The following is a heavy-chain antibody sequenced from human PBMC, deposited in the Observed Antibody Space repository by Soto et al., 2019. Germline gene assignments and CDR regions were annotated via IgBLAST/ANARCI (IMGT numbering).Heavy chain of an antibody. CDR3: AGGDGGGPDY. J-gene: IGHJ4*02. V-gene: IGHV1-46*01. D-gene: IGHD3-16*01. CDR2: ITPIGGRT. CDR1: GYTFTNYY. Sequence: QVQVMQSGAEVKKPGASVKLSCKASGYTFTNYYIHLVRQAPGQGLEWMGMITPIGGRTSYAPECQGSLIVTRATSTSTVFVGLSRLPSEATALYCGAGGDGGGPDYWGQGTLLTVSS.